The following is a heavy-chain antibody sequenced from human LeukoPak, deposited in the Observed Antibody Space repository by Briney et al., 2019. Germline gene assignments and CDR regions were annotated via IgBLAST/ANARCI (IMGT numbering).Heavy chain of an antibody. CDR3: ARGLLPDILTGYYYYGMDV. CDR1: GGSFSGYY. CDR2: INHSGST. V-gene: IGHV4-34*01. J-gene: IGHJ6*02. D-gene: IGHD3-9*01. Sequence: SETLSLTCAVYGGSFSGYYWSWIRQPPGKGLEWIGEINHSGSTNYNPSLKSRVTISVDTSKNQFSLKLSSVTAADTAVYYCARGLLPDILTGYYYYGMDVWGQGTTVTVSS.